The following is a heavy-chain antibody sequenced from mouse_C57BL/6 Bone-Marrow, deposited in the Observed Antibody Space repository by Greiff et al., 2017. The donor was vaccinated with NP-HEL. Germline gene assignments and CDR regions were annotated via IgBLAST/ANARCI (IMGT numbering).Heavy chain of an antibody. D-gene: IGHD2-3*01. J-gene: IGHJ1*03. CDR3: ARKTLIYDGYYDWYFDV. CDR1: GYTFTSYW. Sequence: QVQLQQPGAELVRPGTSVKLSCKASGYTFTSYWMHWVKQRPGQGLEWIGVIDPSDSYTNYNQKFKGKATLTVDTSSSTAYMQLSSLTSEDSAVYYCARKTLIYDGYYDWYFDVWGTGTTVTVSS. V-gene: IGHV1-59*01. CDR2: IDPSDSYT.